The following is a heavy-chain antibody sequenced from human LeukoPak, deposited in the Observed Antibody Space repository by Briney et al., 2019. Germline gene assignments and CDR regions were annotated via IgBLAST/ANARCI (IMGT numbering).Heavy chain of an antibody. CDR2: INPSGGTT. D-gene: IGHD3-3*01. Sequence: ASVKVSCKASGYTFTSNYMYWVRQAPGQGLEWMGIINPSGGTTRYAQKFQGRVTMTRDTSTSTLYMELSSLRSEDTAVYYCTRGVGVTIFGVGGQAFDIWGQRTMVTVSS. V-gene: IGHV1-46*03. CDR1: GYTFTSNY. J-gene: IGHJ3*02. CDR3: TRGVGVTIFGVGGQAFDI.